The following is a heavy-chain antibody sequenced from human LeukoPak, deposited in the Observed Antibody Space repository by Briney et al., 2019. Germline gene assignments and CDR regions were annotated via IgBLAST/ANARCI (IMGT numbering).Heavy chain of an antibody. CDR2: ISGDGGTT. J-gene: IGHJ4*02. D-gene: IGHD3-16*01. CDR1: GFTFSSYW. CDR3: ARTTLGEEK. V-gene: IGHV3-74*01. Sequence: QPGGSLRLSCAASGFTFSSYWMHWVRQAPGKGLAWFSRISGDGGTTNYADSVKGRFTISRDNAKNTVYWKMNSLRAEDTAVYYCARTTLGEEKWGQGILVTVSS.